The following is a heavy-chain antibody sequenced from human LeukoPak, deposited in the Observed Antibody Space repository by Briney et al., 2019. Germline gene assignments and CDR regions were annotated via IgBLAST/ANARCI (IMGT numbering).Heavy chain of an antibody. D-gene: IGHD6-13*01. CDR2: ISDDGGRK. CDR3: AKDRSTTWSFDY. CDR1: GFTFSFSG. Sequence: GGSLRLSCAASGFTFSFSGMYWVRQAPGKGLEWVAFISDDGGRKYYADSVKGRFTMSRDNSKNTLFLQMNSLRTEDTAVYYCAKDRSTTWSFDYWGQGTLVTVSS. V-gene: IGHV3-30*18. J-gene: IGHJ4*02.